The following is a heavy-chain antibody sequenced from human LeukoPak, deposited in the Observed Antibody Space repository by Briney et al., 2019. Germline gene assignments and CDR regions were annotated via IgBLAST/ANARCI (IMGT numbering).Heavy chain of an antibody. CDR2: LHYSGST. Sequence: PSETLSLTCTVSGGSISSSSYYWGWIRQSPGKGLEWIGYLHYSGSTNYNPSLKSRVTISSDTSKNQLSLNLTSVTAADTAVYYCARGCSGGSCFAYWGQGTLVTVSS. D-gene: IGHD2-15*01. J-gene: IGHJ4*02. CDR1: GGSISSSSYY. CDR3: ARGCSGGSCFAY. V-gene: IGHV4-61*05.